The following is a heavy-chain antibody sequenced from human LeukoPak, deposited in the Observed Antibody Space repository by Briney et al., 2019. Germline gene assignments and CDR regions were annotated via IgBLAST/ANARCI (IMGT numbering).Heavy chain of an antibody. Sequence: PGKSLRLSCAASGFTFSSSDMHWVRQAPGKGLEWMAAIWFDGSKKFYADPVKGRFSISRDNALNTLYFQMSSLTVEDTAVYYCASSRSRLLSYYYYGLEVWGQGTTVTVSS. J-gene: IGHJ6*02. D-gene: IGHD6-13*01. CDR3: ASSRSRLLSYYYYGLEV. CDR1: GFTFSSSD. CDR2: IWFDGSKK. V-gene: IGHV3-33*01.